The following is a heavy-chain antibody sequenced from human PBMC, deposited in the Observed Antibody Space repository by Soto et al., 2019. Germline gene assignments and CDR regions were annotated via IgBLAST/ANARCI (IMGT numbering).Heavy chain of an antibody. CDR3: ARDRLMTTVTSNAFDI. Sequence: PGGSLRLSCAASGFTFSSYSMNLVRQAPGKGLEWVSYISSSSSTIYYADSVKGRFTISRDNAKNSLYLQMNSLRAEDTAVYYCARDRLMTTVTSNAFDIWGQGTMVTVSS. D-gene: IGHD4-17*01. CDR2: ISSSSSTI. V-gene: IGHV3-48*01. J-gene: IGHJ3*02. CDR1: GFTFSSYS.